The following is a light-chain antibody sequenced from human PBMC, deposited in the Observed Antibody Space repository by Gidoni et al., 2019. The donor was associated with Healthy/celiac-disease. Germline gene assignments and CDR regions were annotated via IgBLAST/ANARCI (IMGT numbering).Light chain of an antibody. J-gene: IGKJ1*01. Sequence: DIQMTQSPSSLSASVGDRVTITCRASQSISSYLNWYQQKPGKAPKLLIYAASSLQRGVPSRCSGSGSGTDFTLTISSLQPEDFATYYCQQGYSTPRTFGQGTKVEIK. V-gene: IGKV1-39*01. CDR3: QQGYSTPRT. CDR2: AAS. CDR1: QSISSY.